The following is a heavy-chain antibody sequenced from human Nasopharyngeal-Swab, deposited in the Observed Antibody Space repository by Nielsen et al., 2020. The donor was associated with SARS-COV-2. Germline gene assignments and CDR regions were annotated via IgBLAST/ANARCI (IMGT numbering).Heavy chain of an antibody. V-gene: IGHV3-11*04. D-gene: IGHD7-27*01. Sequence: GESLKISCAASGFTFSDYYMSWIRQAPGKGLEYISYISGSGGTIYYRDSMKGRFTISRDNAKNSLYLQMNSLRAEDPAVYYCARDRANWDFDYWGQGTLVTVSS. CDR1: GFTFSDYY. J-gene: IGHJ4*02. CDR3: ARDRANWDFDY. CDR2: ISGSGGTI.